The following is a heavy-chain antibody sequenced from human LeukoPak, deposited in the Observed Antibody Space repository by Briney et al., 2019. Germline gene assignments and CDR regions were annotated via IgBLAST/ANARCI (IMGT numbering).Heavy chain of an antibody. V-gene: IGHV3-23*01. CDR1: GFTFRNYA. J-gene: IGHJ4*02. CDR2: ISAGAART. Sequence: GGSLRLSCAASGFTFRNYAMAWVRQAPGKGLEWVSGISAGAARTSYTDSVRGGFTISRDNSENTLYLQMNSLRTEDTAVYYCAKYATRETFFGDYWGQGTLIAVSS. D-gene: IGHD2-8*01. CDR3: AKYATRETFFGDY.